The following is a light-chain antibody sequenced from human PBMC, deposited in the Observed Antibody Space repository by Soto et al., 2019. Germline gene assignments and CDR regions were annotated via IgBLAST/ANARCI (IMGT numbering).Light chain of an antibody. J-gene: IGKJ4*01. Sequence: DIQMTQSPSSLSTSIGDRVSFTCQASQDISKFLNWYQHKPGQAPSLLIYDASKSHFGVPSRFSGSGSGTDFTFTISRLEPEDVAVYYCQQRWSWPLTFGGGTKVEIK. CDR2: DAS. CDR3: QQRWSWPLT. CDR1: QDISKF. V-gene: IGKV1-33*01.